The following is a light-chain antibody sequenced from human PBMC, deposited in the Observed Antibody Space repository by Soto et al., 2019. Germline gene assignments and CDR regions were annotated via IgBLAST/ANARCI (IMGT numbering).Light chain of an antibody. V-gene: IGLV2-8*01. CDR3: SSYAGGNILI. CDR1: SSDVGAYNY. J-gene: IGLJ2*01. Sequence: QSALTQPPSASGSPGQSITISCTGTSSDVGAYNYVSWYQQLPGKAPKLIIHEVNKRPSGVPDRFSGSKSGNTASLTVTGLQAEDEADYYCSSYAGGNILIFGEGTKLTVL. CDR2: EVN.